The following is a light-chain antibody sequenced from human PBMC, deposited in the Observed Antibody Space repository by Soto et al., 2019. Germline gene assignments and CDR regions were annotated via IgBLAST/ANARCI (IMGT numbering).Light chain of an antibody. CDR2: KAS. CDR3: QQYNSYSWT. CDR1: QSISSW. J-gene: IGKJ1*01. Sequence: DIQMTQSPSTLSASLGDRVTITCRASQSISSWLAWYQQKPGKAPKLLIYKASSLESGVPSRFRGSGSGTEFTLIISSLQPEDFETYYCQQYNSYSWTFGQGTKVDIK. V-gene: IGKV1-5*03.